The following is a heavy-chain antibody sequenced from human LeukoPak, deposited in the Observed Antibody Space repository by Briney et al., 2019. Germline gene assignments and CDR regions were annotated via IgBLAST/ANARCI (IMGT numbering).Heavy chain of an antibody. V-gene: IGHV3-53*01. CDR1: GFTVSSNY. D-gene: IGHD6-19*01. CDR3: ARDRGSSSGWYAFDY. CDR2: IYSGGSA. Sequence: GSLRLSCASSGFTVSSNYMSWVRQAPGKGLEWVSVIYSGGSAYYADSVKGRFTISRDNFKNTLHLQMNSLRAEDTAVYYCARDRGSSSGWYAFDYWGPGTLVTVSS. J-gene: IGHJ4*02.